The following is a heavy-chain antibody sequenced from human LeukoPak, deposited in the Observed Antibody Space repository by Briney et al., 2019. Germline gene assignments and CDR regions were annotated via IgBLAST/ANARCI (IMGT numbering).Heavy chain of an antibody. CDR3: ARGSYLDY. J-gene: IGHJ4*02. CDR2: IKQDGSEK. Sequence: GGSLRLSCAASGSTFSSYWMSWVRQAPGKGLEWVANIKQDGSEKYYVDSVKGRFTISRDNAKNSLYLQMNSLRAEDTAVYYCARGSYLDYWGQGTLVTVSS. CDR1: GSTFSSYW. V-gene: IGHV3-7*01.